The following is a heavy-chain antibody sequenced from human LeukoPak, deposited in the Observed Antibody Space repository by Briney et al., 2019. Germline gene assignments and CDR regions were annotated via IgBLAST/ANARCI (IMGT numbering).Heavy chain of an antibody. D-gene: IGHD3-10*01. CDR3: AKLLWFGESSGGGFDY. Sequence: GGSLRLSCAASGFTFSSYGMHWVRQAPGKGLEWVAVISYDGSNKYYADSVKGRFTISRDNSKNTLYLQMNSLRAEDTAVYYCAKLLWFGESSGGGFDYWGQGTLVTVSS. J-gene: IGHJ4*02. CDR1: GFTFSSYG. V-gene: IGHV3-30*18. CDR2: ISYDGSNK.